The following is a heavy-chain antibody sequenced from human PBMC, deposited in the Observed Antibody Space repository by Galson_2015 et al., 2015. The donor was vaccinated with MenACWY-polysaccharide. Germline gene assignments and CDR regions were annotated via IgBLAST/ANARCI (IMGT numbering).Heavy chain of an antibody. CDR2: IHPNSGGT. D-gene: IGHD1-26*01. V-gene: IGHV1-2*02. CDR3: ASGIVGATPPDYYGMDV. Sequence: SVKVSCKASGYSFTGYYMHWVRQAPGQGLEWMGWIHPNSGGTNYAQKFQGRVTMTRDTSINTAYMELSRLRVDDTAVYYCASGIVGATPPDYYGMDVWGQGTTVTVSS. J-gene: IGHJ6*02. CDR1: GYSFTGYY.